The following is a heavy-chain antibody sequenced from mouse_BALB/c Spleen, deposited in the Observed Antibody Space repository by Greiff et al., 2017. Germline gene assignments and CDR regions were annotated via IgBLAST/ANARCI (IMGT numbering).Heavy chain of an antibody. CDR1: GFNIKDTY. Sequence: VQLQQSGAELVKPGASVKLSCTASGFNIKDTYMHWVKQRPEQGLEWIGRIDPANGNTKYDPKFQGKATITADTSSNTAYLQLSSLTSENTAVYYCTHWLGNYYAMDYWGQGTSVTVSS. J-gene: IGHJ4*01. V-gene: IGHV14-3*02. CDR2: IDPANGNT. CDR3: THWLGNYYAMDY. D-gene: IGHD2-1*01.